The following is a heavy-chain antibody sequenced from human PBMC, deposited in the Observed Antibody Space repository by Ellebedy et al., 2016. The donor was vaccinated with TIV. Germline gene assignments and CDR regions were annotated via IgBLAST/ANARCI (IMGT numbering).Heavy chain of an antibody. CDR2: IPASSSTSGTI. J-gene: IGHJ2*01. CDR3: ARLQWGQLRYFDL. D-gene: IGHD1-26*01. CDR1: GFTFSNYA. Sequence: GESLKISXAASGFTFSNYAMNWVRQAPGKGLEWIASIPASSSTSGTIQYADSVKGRFTISRDKAKSSLYLQMNSLRAEDTAVYYCARLQWGQLRYFDLWGRGTLVTVSS. V-gene: IGHV3-48*01.